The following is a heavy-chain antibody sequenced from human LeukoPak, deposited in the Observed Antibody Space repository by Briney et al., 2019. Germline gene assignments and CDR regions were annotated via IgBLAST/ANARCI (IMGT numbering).Heavy chain of an antibody. Sequence: SETLSLTCTVSGGSISSYYWSWIRQPPGKGLEWIGYIYYSESTNYNPSLKSRVTISVDTSKNQFSLKLSSVTAADTAVYYCARDATYYYGSGSYSTFDYWGQGTLVTVSS. D-gene: IGHD3-10*01. V-gene: IGHV4-59*01. CDR1: GGSISSYY. CDR2: IYYSEST. J-gene: IGHJ4*02. CDR3: ARDATYYYGSGSYSTFDY.